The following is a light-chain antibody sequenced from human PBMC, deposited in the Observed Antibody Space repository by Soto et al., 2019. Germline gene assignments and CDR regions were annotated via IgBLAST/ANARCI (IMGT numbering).Light chain of an antibody. CDR1: QSISNY. CDR2: APS. V-gene: IGKV1-39*01. Sequence: DIQMTQSPSSLSASVVDRVTITFRASQSISNYLNWYQQKPGKAPKLLIYAPSSLQSGVPSRFSGSGSGTDFTLTISSLQPEDFATYFCQQSYSIPITFGQGTRLEIK. J-gene: IGKJ5*01. CDR3: QQSYSIPIT.